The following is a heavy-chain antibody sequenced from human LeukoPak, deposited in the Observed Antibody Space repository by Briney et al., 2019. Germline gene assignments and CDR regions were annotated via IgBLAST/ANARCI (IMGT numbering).Heavy chain of an antibody. CDR2: ISFDGTNK. CDR1: GFTFSSYA. D-gene: IGHD6-13*01. Sequence: GGSLRLSCAASGFTFSSYAMHWVRQAPGKGLEWVAVISFDGTNKYYANSVKGRFTISRDNSKNTLYLQMNSLRAEDTAVYYCAKDRIAAAGTDYWGQGTLVTVSS. J-gene: IGHJ4*02. CDR3: AKDRIAAAGTDY. V-gene: IGHV3-30-3*01.